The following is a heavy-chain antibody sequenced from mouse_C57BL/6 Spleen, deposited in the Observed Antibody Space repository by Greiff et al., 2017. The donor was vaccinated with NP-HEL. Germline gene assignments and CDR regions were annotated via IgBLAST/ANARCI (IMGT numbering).Heavy chain of an antibody. V-gene: IGHV1-72*01. J-gene: IGHJ4*01. CDR3: ARLGGSNFYAMDY. Sequence: QVQLQQPGAELVKPGASVKLSCKASGYTFTSYWMHWVKQRPGRGLEWIGRIDPNSGGTKYNEKFKSEATLTVDKPSSTAYMQLSSLTSEDSAVYYCARLGGSNFYAMDYWGQGTSVTVSS. CDR1: GYTFTSYW. D-gene: IGHD2-5*01. CDR2: IDPNSGGT.